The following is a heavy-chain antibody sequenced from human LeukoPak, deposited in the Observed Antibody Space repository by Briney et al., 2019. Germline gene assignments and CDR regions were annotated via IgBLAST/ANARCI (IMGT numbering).Heavy chain of an antibody. V-gene: IGHV3-30*18. D-gene: IGHD4-17*01. CDR3: AKEDPGPGDYPCCYGMDV. Sequence: GGSLRLSCAASGFTFSNYGMHWVRQAPGKGLEWVAIISYDASGKYYADSVKGRVTISRDNSKNTVYLQMNSLRAEDTAVYYCAKEDPGPGDYPCCYGMDVWGKGTTVNVSP. CDR1: GFTFSNYG. CDR2: ISYDASGK. J-gene: IGHJ6*04.